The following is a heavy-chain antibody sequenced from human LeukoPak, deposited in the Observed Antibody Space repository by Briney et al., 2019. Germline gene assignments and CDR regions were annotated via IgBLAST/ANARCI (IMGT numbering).Heavy chain of an antibody. J-gene: IGHJ4*02. CDR3: AKDSGLVPAAPSPLDY. CDR2: IWYDGSNK. V-gene: IGHV3-33*06. CDR1: GFTFSSCG. Sequence: GGSLRLSCAASGFTFSSCGMHWVRQAPGKGLEGVAVIWYDGSNKYYADSVEGRFTISRDNSKNTLYLQMNSLRAEDTAVYYCAKDSGLVPAAPSPLDYWGQGTLVTVSS. D-gene: IGHD2-2*01.